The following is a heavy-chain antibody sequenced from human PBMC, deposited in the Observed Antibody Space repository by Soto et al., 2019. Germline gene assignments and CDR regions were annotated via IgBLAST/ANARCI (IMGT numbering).Heavy chain of an antibody. Sequence: ETLSLTCAVSGGSISSTNLWNWVRQPPGKGLEWVSYISSSSSTIYYADSVKGRFTISRDNSKNTLYLQMNSLRGEDTAVYYCARDGDDFWINYGMDVWGQGTTVTVSS. CDR1: GGSISSTN. V-gene: IGHV3-48*01. D-gene: IGHD3-3*01. J-gene: IGHJ6*02. CDR3: ARDGDDFWINYGMDV. CDR2: ISSSSSTI.